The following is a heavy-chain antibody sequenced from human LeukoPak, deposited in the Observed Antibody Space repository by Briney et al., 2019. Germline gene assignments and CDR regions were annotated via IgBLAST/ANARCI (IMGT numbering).Heavy chain of an antibody. J-gene: IGHJ2*01. Sequence: PGGSLRLSCAASGFTFNNYGMHWVRQAPGKGLEWVAFIRYDGSNKYYADSVKGRFTISRDNSKNTLYLQMNSLRAEDTAVYYRAKLLYWYIDLWGRGTLVTVSS. D-gene: IGHD2-15*01. V-gene: IGHV3-30*02. CDR3: AKLLYWYIDL. CDR2: IRYDGSNK. CDR1: GFTFNNYG.